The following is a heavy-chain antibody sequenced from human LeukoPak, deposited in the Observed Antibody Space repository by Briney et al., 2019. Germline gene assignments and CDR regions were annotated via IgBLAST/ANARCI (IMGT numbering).Heavy chain of an antibody. V-gene: IGHV1-69*13. J-gene: IGHJ4*02. Sequence: ASVKVSCKASGGTFSSYAISWVRQAPGQGLEWMGGIIPIFGTANYAQKFQGRVTITADESTSTAYMELSSLRSEDTAVYYCARSTGLDSSGYKGYFDYWGQGTLVTVSS. CDR3: ARSTGLDSSGYKGYFDY. CDR1: GGTFSSYA. CDR2: IIPIFGTA. D-gene: IGHD3-22*01.